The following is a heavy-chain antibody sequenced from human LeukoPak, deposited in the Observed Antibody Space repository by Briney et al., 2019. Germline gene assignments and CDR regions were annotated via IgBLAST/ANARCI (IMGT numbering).Heavy chain of an antibody. D-gene: IGHD6-19*01. CDR3: ARLVPAVAGSRRFDA. CDR2: ISSSSSYI. Sequence: GGSLRLSCAASGFTFSSYSMNWVRQAPGKGLEWVSSISSSSSYIYYADSVKGRFAISRDNAKNSLYLQMNSLRAEDTAVYYCARLVPAVAGSRRFDAWSQGTLVTVSS. V-gene: IGHV3-21*01. CDR1: GFTFSSYS. J-gene: IGHJ5*02.